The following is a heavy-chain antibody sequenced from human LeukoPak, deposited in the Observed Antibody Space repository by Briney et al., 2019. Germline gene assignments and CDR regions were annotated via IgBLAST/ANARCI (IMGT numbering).Heavy chain of an antibody. V-gene: IGHV4-31*03. CDR3: ARGGYGSGKALD. Sequence: SQTLSLTCTVSGGSISSGGYYWSWIRQHPGKGLEWIGYIYYSGSTYYNPSLKSRVTISVDTSKNQFSLKLSSVTAADTAVYYCARGGYGSGKALDWGQGTLVTVSS. J-gene: IGHJ4*02. CDR2: IYYSGST. D-gene: IGHD3-10*01. CDR1: GGSISSGGYY.